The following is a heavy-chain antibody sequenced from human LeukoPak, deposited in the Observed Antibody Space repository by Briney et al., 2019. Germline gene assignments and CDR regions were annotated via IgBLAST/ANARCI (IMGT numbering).Heavy chain of an antibody. D-gene: IGHD1-1*01. CDR2: IGPIGVYT. CDR3: ARSPPGRTNWNYYDY. CDR1: GFTFSDYA. V-gene: IGHV3-64*01. J-gene: IGHJ4*02. Sequence: GGSLRLSCAASGFTFSDYAMHWVSQAPGKGMEFVSVIGPIGVYTYYANSVKGRFTISRDNSKSTVSLQMGSLRDEDMAVYYCARSPPGRTNWNYYDYWGRGTLVTVSS.